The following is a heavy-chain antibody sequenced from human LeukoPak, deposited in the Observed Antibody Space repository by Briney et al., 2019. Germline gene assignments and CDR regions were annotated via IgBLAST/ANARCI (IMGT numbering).Heavy chain of an antibody. CDR3: ARDKDSYDSSGYLY. CDR1: NFSISSGYY. Sequence: PSETQSLTCNVSNFSISSGYYWGWIRKPQGKGLEWIGRVYHSGSTYYNPSLKSRVTLYVDTSKNQFSLKLKSVTAADTAMYYCARDKDSYDSSGYLYWGQGILVTVSS. D-gene: IGHD3-22*01. CDR2: VYHSGST. V-gene: IGHV4-38-2*02. J-gene: IGHJ4*02.